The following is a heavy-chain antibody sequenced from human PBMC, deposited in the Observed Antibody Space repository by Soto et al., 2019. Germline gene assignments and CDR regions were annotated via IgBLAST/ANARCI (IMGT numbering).Heavy chain of an antibody. CDR2: ISSSSSYI. CDR1: GFTFSSYS. Sequence: GGSLRLSCAASGFTFSSYSMNWVRQAPGKGLEWVSSISSSSSYIYYADSVKGRFTISRDNAKNSLYLQMNSLRAEDTAVYYCARDGGIAARPNFDYWGQGTLVTVSS. J-gene: IGHJ4*02. V-gene: IGHV3-21*01. D-gene: IGHD6-6*01. CDR3: ARDGGIAARPNFDY.